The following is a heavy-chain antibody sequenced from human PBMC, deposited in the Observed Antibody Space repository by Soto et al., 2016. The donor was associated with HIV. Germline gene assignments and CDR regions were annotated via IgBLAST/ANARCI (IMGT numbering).Heavy chain of an antibody. V-gene: IGHV4-34*01. CDR2: ISHSGKT. Sequence: QVELHQWGTGLLKVSETLSLTCAVYGESLTNYYWTWIRQPPGGNLEWVGEISHSGKTKYNASLKSRVTISIDTSKRQFSLNLKSVTAADTALYFCARVGDIATPSPVLVAVDFWGPG. CDR3: ARVGDIATPSPVLVAVDF. D-gene: IGHD2-8*02. CDR1: GESLTNYY. J-gene: IGHJ6*01.